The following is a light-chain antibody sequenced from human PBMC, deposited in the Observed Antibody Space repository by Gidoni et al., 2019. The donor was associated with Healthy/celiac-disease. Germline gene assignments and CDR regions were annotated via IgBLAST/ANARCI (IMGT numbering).Light chain of an antibody. J-gene: IGKJ4*01. V-gene: IGKV1-39*01. Sequence: DIQMTKPPSSLAASVGDSVTITCRASQGISSYLNWYQQKPGKAPKLLIYAASSLESGVPSRFSGSGSGTDFTLTISSLQPEDFATYYWQQSYSTPLTFGGGTKVEIK. CDR1: QGISSY. CDR2: AAS. CDR3: QQSYSTPLT.